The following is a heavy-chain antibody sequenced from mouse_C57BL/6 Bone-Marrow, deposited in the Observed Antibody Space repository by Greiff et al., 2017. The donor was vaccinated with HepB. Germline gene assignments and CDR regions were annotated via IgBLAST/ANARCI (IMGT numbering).Heavy chain of an antibody. J-gene: IGHJ1*03. Sequence: EVQLVESGPGLVKPSQSLSLTCSVTGYSITSGYYWNWIRQFPGNKLEWMGYISYDGSNNYNPSLKNRISITRDTSKNQFFLKLNSVTTEDTATYYCARGITTVVSYHLYFDVWGTGTTVTVSS. CDR3: ARGITTVVSYHLYFDV. V-gene: IGHV3-6*01. CDR2: ISYDGSN. CDR1: GYSITSGYY. D-gene: IGHD1-1*01.